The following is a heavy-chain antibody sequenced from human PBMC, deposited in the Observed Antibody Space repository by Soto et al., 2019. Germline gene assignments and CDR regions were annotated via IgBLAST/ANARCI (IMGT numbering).Heavy chain of an antibody. J-gene: IGHJ4*02. CDR2: IYHSGRT. V-gene: IGHV4-4*02. Sequence: QVQLQESGPGLVKPSETLSLTCAVSGASIASDHWWTWVRQPPGKGLEWIGEIYHSGRTEYSSSLRSRVTISVDKSKNQISLKVSSVTAADTAVYYCTRRPIRASSGGIDYWGQGTLVTVSS. D-gene: IGHD2-15*01. CDR3: TRRPIRASSGGIDY. CDR1: GASIASDHW.